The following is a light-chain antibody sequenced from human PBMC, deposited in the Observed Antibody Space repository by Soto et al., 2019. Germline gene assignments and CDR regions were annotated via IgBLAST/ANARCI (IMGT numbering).Light chain of an antibody. J-gene: IGLJ3*02. Sequence: QSVLTQPPSASASLGASVTLTCTLSSGYSNYKVDWYQQRPGKGPRFVMRVGTGGIVGSKGDGIPDRFSVLGSGLNRYLTIKNIQEEDESDYHCGAVQGVFGGGTKLTVL. V-gene: IGLV9-49*01. CDR2: VGTGGIVG. CDR1: SGYSNYK. CDR3: GAVQGV.